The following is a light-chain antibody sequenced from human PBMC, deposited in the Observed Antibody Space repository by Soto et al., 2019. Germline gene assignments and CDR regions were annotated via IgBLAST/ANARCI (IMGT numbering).Light chain of an antibody. V-gene: IGLV1-44*01. Sequence: QSVLTQPPSASGTPGQRVTISCSGSSSNIGSNTVNWFQQLPGTAPKLLIYSNNQRPSGVPDRFSGSKSGTSGSLAISGLQSEDEADYYCAAWDDSLNGPLFGGGTKVTVL. CDR1: SSNIGSNT. J-gene: IGLJ2*01. CDR2: SNN. CDR3: AAWDDSLNGPL.